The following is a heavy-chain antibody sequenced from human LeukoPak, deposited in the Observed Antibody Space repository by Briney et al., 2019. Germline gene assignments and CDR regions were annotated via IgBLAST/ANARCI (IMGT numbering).Heavy chain of an antibody. D-gene: IGHD6-19*01. Sequence: GWSLRLSCAASGFTFSSYSMSWVRQAPGKGLEWVSSISGSSTYIYYADSVKGRFTISRDNPKNSLYLQMNSLRAEDTAVYYCARDLRSSGWYYFDYWGQGTLVTVSS. J-gene: IGHJ4*02. CDR2: ISGSSTYI. V-gene: IGHV3-21*01. CDR3: ARDLRSSGWYYFDY. CDR1: GFTFSSYS.